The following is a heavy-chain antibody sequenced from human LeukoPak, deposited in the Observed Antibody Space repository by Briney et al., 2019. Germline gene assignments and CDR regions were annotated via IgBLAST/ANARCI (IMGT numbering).Heavy chain of an antibody. CDR2: IYYSGST. CDR1: GGSVSSGSYY. V-gene: IGHV4-61*01. CDR3: ARGPGIAAAGPGS. Sequence: PSETLSLTCTVSGGSVSSGSYYWSWIRQPPGKGLEWIGYIYYSGSTNYNPSLKSQVTISVDTSKNQFSLKLSSVTAADTAVYYCARGPGIAAAGPGSWGQGTLVTVSS. D-gene: IGHD6-13*01. J-gene: IGHJ4*02.